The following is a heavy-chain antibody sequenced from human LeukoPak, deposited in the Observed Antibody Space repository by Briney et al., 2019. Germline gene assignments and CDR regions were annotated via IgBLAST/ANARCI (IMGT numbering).Heavy chain of an antibody. CDR3: ARDRNGVFDL. D-gene: IGHD1-1*01. J-gene: IGHJ2*01. CDR1: GGSISSGGYS. CDR2: IYHSGST. Sequence: SQTLSLTCAASGGSISSGGYSWSRIRQPPGKGLEWIGYIYHSGSTYYNPSLKSRITISVDRSKNQFSLKLSSVTAADTAVYYCARDRNGVFDLWGRGTLVTVSS. V-gene: IGHV4-30-2*01.